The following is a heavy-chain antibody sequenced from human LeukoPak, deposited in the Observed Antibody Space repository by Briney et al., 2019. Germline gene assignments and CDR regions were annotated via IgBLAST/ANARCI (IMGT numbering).Heavy chain of an antibody. J-gene: IGHJ3*02. V-gene: IGHV3-23*01. CDR2: ISGSGGNT. CDR1: GFTFSSYA. D-gene: IGHD6-13*01. Sequence: GGSLRVSCAASGFTFSSYAMSWVRQPPGKGLEWVSSISGSGGNTYYADFVKGRFTISRDNSKNTLYVQMNSLRAEDTAIYYCARISSSSWKNFDIXGQGTMVTVSS. CDR3: ARISSSSWKNFDI.